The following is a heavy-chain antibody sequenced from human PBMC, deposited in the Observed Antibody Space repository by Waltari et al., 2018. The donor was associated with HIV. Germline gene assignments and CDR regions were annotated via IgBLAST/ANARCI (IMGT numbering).Heavy chain of an antibody. CDR1: GFALGGFD. CDR2: ISFDGKKE. D-gene: IGHD2-8*02. V-gene: IGHV3-30*18. CDR3: AKDLSYGTDWPYFDK. J-gene: IGHJ4*02. Sequence: QVQLAESGGGAVQPGRSLKLSCAASGFALGGFDMHWVRQAPGKGLEWVALISFDGKKEYYSDSVKGRFTISRDNSGSRLFLQMNNLRPEDTGVYFCAKDLSYGTDWPYFDKRGQGTLVTVSS.